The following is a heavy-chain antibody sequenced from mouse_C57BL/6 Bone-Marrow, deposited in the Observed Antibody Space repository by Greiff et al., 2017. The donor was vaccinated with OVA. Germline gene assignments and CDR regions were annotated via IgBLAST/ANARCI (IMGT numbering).Heavy chain of an antibody. J-gene: IGHJ1*03. D-gene: IGHD2-12*01. V-gene: IGHV1-20*01. CDR1: GYSFTGYF. Sequence: VQLKQSGPELVKPGDSVKISCKASGYSFTGYFMNWVMQSHGKSLEWIGRINPYNGDTFYNQKFKGKATLTVDKSSSTAHMELRSLTSEDSAVYYCARAYYTVGWYFDVWGTGTTVTVSS. CDR2: INPYNGDT. CDR3: ARAYYTVGWYFDV.